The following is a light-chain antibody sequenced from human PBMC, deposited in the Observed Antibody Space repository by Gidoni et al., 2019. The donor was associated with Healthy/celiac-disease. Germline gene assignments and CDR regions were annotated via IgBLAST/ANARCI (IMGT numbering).Light chain of an antibody. CDR2: DVS. CDR3: SSYTSSSDAV. Sequence: QSALTQPASVSGSPGQSITISCTGTSSDVGGYNYVSWYQQHPGKPPKLMIYDVSNRPSGVSNRFSGSKSGNTASLTISGLQAEDEADYYCSSYTSSSDAVFGGGTQLTVL. CDR1: SSDVGGYNY. V-gene: IGLV2-14*01. J-gene: IGLJ7*01.